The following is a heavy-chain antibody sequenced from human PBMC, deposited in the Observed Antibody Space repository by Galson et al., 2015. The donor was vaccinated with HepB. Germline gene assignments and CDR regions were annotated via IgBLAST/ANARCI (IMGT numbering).Heavy chain of an antibody. CDR2: ISPYSGDA. V-gene: IGHV1-18*01. CDR1: GYTFNNYD. D-gene: IGHD3-10*01. CDR3: ARDRANVALSGVWFVREGILDR. J-gene: IGHJ5*02. Sequence: SVKVSCKASGYTFNNYDVTWVRQVPGQGLEWMGRISPYSGDAKCAENFQGRVTLTTDTSTNTTYMYLSRLRAEDTAVYYCARDRANVALSGVWFVREGILDRWGRGTLVTVSS.